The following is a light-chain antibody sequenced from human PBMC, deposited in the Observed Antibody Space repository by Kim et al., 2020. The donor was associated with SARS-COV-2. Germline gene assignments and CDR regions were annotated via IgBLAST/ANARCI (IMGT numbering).Light chain of an antibody. V-gene: IGLV2-14*03. CDR1: NSDIGGYNY. CDR2: DVT. Sequence: GQSISIYCTGTNSDIGGYNYVSWYQHHPGKATKHLIYDVTKRPSGVSNRFSGSKSGSTASLTISGLQAEDEADYYCSSYTSSKTWLFGGGTQLTVL. CDR3: SSYTSSKTWL. J-gene: IGLJ3*02.